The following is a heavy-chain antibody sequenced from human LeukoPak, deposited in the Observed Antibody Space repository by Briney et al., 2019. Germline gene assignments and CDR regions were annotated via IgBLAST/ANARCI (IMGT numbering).Heavy chain of an antibody. CDR1: GGTFSSYA. CDR3: ARVQWELQNNWFDP. V-gene: IGHV1-69*13. J-gene: IGHJ5*02. D-gene: IGHD1-26*01. CDR2: IIPIFGTA. Sequence: ASVKVTCKASGGTFSSYAISWLRQAPGQGLEWMGGIIPIFGTANYAQKFQGRVTITADESTSTAYMELSSLRSEDTAVYYCARVQWELQNNWFDPWGQGTPVTVSS.